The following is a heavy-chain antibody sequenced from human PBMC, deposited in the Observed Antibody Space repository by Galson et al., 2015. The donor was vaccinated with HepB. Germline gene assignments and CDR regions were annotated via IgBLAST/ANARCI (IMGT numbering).Heavy chain of an antibody. CDR3: AKGHAYNWNYARYPKPNGIAGDY. J-gene: IGHJ4*02. V-gene: IGHV3-9*01. CDR2: ISWNSGSI. D-gene: IGHD1-7*01. CDR1: GFTFDDYA. Sequence: SLRLSCAASGFTFDDYAMHWVRQAPGKGLEWVSGISWNSGSIGYADSVKGRFTISRDNAKNSLYLQMNSLRAEDTALYYCAKGHAYNWNYARYPKPNGIAGDYWGQGTLVTVSS.